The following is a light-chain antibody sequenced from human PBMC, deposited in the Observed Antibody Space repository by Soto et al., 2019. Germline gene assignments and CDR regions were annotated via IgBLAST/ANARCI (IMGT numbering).Light chain of an antibody. V-gene: IGLV6-57*04. CDR1: SGSIASIY. CDR3: QSYDGNNRV. CDR2: EDD. J-gene: IGLJ3*02. Sequence: NFMLTQPHSMSESAGKTVTLSCTRSSGSIASIYVQWYQLRPGSVPTTVIHEDDQRSSGVPDRFSGSIDRSSNSASLTISGLKSEDEADYYCQSYDGNNRVFGGGTKVTVL.